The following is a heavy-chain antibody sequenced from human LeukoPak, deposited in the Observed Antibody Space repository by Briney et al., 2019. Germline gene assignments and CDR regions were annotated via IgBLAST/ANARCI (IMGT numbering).Heavy chain of an antibody. Sequence: GGSLRLSCAASGFTFSNYWAHWVRQAPGKGLVWVSRINRDGSTTKYADSEKGRFTVSRDNAKNTLNLQMNSLRAEDTAVYYCARDKKSGESSEIDYWGQGTLVTVSS. V-gene: IGHV3-74*03. J-gene: IGHJ4*02. D-gene: IGHD3-10*01. CDR3: ARDKKSGESSEIDY. CDR1: GFTFSNYW. CDR2: INRDGSTT.